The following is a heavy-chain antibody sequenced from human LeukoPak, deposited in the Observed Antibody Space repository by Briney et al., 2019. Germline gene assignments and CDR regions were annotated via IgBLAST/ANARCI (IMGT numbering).Heavy chain of an antibody. V-gene: IGHV1-2*02. J-gene: IGHJ4*02. D-gene: IGHD2-15*01. CDR3: ARDAGYCTGGSCWYFDH. CDR1: GYTFTDYY. Sequence: ASVKVSCKASGYTFTDYYMHWVRQAPGQGLEWMGWINLNSGDTNFAQRFQGRVTMTRDTSISTAYMDLSRLISDDTAVYYCARDAGYCTGGSCWYFDHWGQGTLVTVSS. CDR2: INLNSGDT.